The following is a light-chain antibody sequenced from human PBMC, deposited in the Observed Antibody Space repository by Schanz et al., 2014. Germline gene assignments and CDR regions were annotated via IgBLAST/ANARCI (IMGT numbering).Light chain of an antibody. CDR2: EVS. J-gene: IGLJ2*01. CDR3: AAWDDSLNGVV. CDR1: SSDVGGYNY. Sequence: QSALTQPASVSGSPGQSITISCTGTSSDVGGYNYVSWYQQHPGKAPKLMIYEVSKRPSGVPGRFSGSKSDTSASLAISGLQSEDEADYYCAAWDDSLNGVVFGGGTKLTVL. V-gene: IGLV2-14*01.